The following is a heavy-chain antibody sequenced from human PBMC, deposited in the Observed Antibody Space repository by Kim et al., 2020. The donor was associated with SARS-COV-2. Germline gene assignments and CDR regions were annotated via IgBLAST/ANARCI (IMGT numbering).Heavy chain of an antibody. CDR2: INHSGST. D-gene: IGHD3-10*01. Sequence: SETLSLTCAVYGGSFSGYYWSWIRQPPGKGLEWIGEINHSGSTNYNPSLKSRVTISVDTSKNQFSLKLSSVTAADTAVYYCARGLRRKVRGVNPYYFDYWGQGTLVTVSS. J-gene: IGHJ4*02. V-gene: IGHV4-34*01. CDR1: GGSFSGYY. CDR3: ARGLRRKVRGVNPYYFDY.